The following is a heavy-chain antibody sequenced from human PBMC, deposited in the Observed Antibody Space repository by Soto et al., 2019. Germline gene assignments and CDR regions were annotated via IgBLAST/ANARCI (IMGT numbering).Heavy chain of an antibody. D-gene: IGHD2-2*01. J-gene: IGHJ6*02. V-gene: IGHV1-18*01. CDR3: ASHGGYFSSTSCYSLGYYYYYGMDV. CDR2: ISAYNGNT. Sequence: QVQLVQSGAEVKKPGASVKVSCKASGYTFTSYGISWVRQAPGQGLEWMGWISAYNGNTNYAQKLQGRVTMTTDTSTGMSYIGVWSLRSDDTAVYYCASHGGYFSSTSCYSLGYYYYYGMDVCGQGTTVTVSS. CDR1: GYTFTSYG.